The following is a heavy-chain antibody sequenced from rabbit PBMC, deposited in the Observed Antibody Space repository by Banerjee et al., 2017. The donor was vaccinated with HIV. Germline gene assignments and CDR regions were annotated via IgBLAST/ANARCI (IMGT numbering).Heavy chain of an antibody. D-gene: IGHD6-1*01. J-gene: IGHJ6*01. CDR2: SNTGVGNT. CDR1: GIDFIGYYY. V-gene: IGHV1S43*01. Sequence: QQQLEESGGGLVTPGGSLTVTCKVSGIDFIGYYYICWVRQAPGSGLELIGCSNTGVGNTWYGSGVNGRGTISKTASTTVTLQMTRLTAADTATYFCARDRSTGSNSDGSDLWGQGTLVTVS. CDR3: ARDRSTGSNSDGSDL.